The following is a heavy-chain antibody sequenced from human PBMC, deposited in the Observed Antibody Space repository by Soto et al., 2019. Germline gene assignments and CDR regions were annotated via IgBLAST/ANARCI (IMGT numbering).Heavy chain of an antibody. V-gene: IGHV1-2*02. J-gene: IGHJ5*02. Sequence: ASVKVSCKASGYTFTALYMNWVRQAPGQGLEWMGWVNPNTGVTRYAQKFQGRVTMTRDTSINTAYMELSGLTSDDTAVYYCTTLRLDPWGQGTLITVSS. CDR2: VNPNTGVT. D-gene: IGHD3-9*01. CDR1: GYTFTALY. CDR3: TTLRLDP.